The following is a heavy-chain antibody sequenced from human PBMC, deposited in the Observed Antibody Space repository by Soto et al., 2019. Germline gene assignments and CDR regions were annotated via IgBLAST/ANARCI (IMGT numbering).Heavy chain of an antibody. CDR3: ARGAGSSRLTAFDI. Sequence: SQTRSLTGAISGGSVSSTSTAWNWIRQSPSRGLEWLGRTYYRSKWCNDYAISVQGRITVNPDTSKNQFSLQLNSVTPDDTAVYYCARGAGSSRLTAFDIWGQGTMVTVSS. J-gene: IGHJ3*02. CDR1: GGSVSSTSTA. D-gene: IGHD6-19*01. CDR2: TYYRSKWCN. V-gene: IGHV6-1*01.